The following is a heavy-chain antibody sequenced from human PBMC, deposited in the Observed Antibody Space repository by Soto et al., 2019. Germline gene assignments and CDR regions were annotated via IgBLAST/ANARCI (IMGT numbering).Heavy chain of an antibody. J-gene: IGHJ5*02. D-gene: IGHD2-15*01. CDR1: GGTFSSYA. V-gene: IGHV1-69*12. Sequence: QVQLVQSGAEVKKPGSSVKVSCKASGGTFSSYAISWVRQAPGQGLEWMGGIIPIFGTANYAQKLQGRVTITAHESTRTAYMELGSLRSEDTAVYYCARGAVVVVAKRWCDPWGEGTLVTVSS. CDR2: IIPIFGTA. CDR3: ARGAVVVVAKRWCDP.